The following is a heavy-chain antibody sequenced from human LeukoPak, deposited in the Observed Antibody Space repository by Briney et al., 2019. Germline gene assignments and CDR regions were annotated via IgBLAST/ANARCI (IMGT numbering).Heavy chain of an antibody. CDR1: GGSISSYY. Sequence: SETLSLTCTVSGGSISSYYWSWIRQPPGKGLEWIGYIYYSGSTNYNPSLKSRVTISVDTSKNQFSLKLSSVTAADTAVYYCARDDSSGYYFDYWGRGTLVTVSS. CDR3: ARDDSSGYYFDY. D-gene: IGHD3-22*01. CDR2: IYYSGST. J-gene: IGHJ4*02. V-gene: IGHV4-59*01.